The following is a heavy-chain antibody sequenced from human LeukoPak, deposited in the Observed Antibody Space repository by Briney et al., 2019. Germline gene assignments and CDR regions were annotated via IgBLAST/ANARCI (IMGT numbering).Heavy chain of an antibody. CDR3: ARDSSSWYPHQITYDY. J-gene: IGHJ4*02. CDR2: INHSGST. D-gene: IGHD6-13*01. Sequence: SETLSLTCAVYGGSFSGYYWSWIRQPPGKGLEWIGEINHSGSTYYNPSLKSRVTISVDTSKNQFSLKLSSVTAADTAVYYCARDSSSWYPHQITYDYWGQGTLVTVSS. CDR1: GGSFSGYY. V-gene: IGHV4-34*01.